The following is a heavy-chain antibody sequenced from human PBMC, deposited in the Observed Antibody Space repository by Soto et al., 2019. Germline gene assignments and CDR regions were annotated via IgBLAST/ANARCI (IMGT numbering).Heavy chain of an antibody. CDR1: GFTVSSNY. CDR2: IYSGGST. V-gene: IGHV3-53*04. D-gene: IGHD6-25*01. J-gene: IGHJ2*01. Sequence: EVQLVESGGGLVQPGGSLRLSCAASGFTVSSNYMSWVRQAPGKGREWVSVIYSGGSTYYDDSVKGRVTISRHNSKNTLYLQMNSLRAEDTAVYYCARDPEGSAAGYFDLWGRGTLVTVSS. CDR3: ARDPEGSAAGYFDL.